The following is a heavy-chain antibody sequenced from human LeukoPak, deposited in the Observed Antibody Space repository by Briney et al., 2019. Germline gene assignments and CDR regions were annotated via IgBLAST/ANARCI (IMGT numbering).Heavy chain of an antibody. J-gene: IGHJ5*02. V-gene: IGHV4-30-2*01. CDR3: AGLTYYYDSSGYRRGYWFDP. CDR2: IYHSGST. D-gene: IGHD3-22*01. Sequence: SETLSLTCAVSGGSISSGGYSWSWIRQPPGKGLEWIGYIYHSGSTYYNPSLKSRVTISVDRSKNQFSLKLSSVTAADTAVYYCAGLTYYYDSSGYRRGYWFDPWGQGTLVTVSP. CDR1: GGSISSGGYS.